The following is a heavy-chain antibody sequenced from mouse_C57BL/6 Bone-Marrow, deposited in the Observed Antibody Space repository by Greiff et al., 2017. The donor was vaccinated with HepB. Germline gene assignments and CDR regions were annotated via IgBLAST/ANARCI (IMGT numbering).Heavy chain of an antibody. D-gene: IGHD2-1*01. J-gene: IGHJ2*01. CDR2: IDPETGGT. CDR1: GYTFTDYE. V-gene: IGHV1-15*01. CDR3: TRGFYGNFDY. Sequence: QVQLQQSGAELVRPGASVTLSCKASGYTFTDYEMHWVKQTPVHGLEWIGAIDPETGGTAYNQKFKGKAILTADKSSSTAYMELRSLTSEDSAVYYCTRGFYGNFDYWSQGTTLTVSS.